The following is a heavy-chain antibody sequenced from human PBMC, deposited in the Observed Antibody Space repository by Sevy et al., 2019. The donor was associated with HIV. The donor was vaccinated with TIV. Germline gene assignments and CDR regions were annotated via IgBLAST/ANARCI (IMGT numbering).Heavy chain of an antibody. D-gene: IGHD1-26*01. CDR1: GGSITSLY. CDR3: AGENAWGRGYS. Sequence: SETSLTCTVSGGSITSLYWNWIRQPPGKGLEWIANIYYNGHINYNPPLKSRVTLSLDTSKNQFSLRLSSVTAADTAMYYCAGENAWGRGYSWGQGTLVTVSS. CDR2: IYYNGHI. J-gene: IGHJ4*02. V-gene: IGHV4-59*08.